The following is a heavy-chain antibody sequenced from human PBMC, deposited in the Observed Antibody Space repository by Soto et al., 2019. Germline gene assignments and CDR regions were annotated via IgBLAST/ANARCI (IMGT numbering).Heavy chain of an antibody. J-gene: IGHJ4*02. CDR2: ISAYNGNA. Sequence: QVQLVQSGAELKKPGASVKVSCKASGYTFTTYAISWVRQAPGQGLEWMGWISAYNGNAKYAQNPQGRVTMTTDTSTSTDYMELRSLRSDDTAVYYCTRDGPPFDYWGQGTLVTVSS. CDR1: GYTFTTYA. CDR3: TRDGPPFDY. V-gene: IGHV1-18*01.